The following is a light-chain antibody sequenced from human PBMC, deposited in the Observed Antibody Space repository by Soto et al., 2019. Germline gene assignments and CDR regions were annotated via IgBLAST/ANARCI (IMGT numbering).Light chain of an antibody. Sequence: QSALTQPASVSASPGQSITISCTGTSSDIGGYIYVSWYQHHPGKAPRLMIYEVSSRPSGVSNRFSGSKSGNTASLTISGLQAEDEAQYYCSSYSSAHTVIFGGGTKLTVL. V-gene: IGLV2-14*01. CDR3: SSYSSAHTVI. J-gene: IGLJ2*01. CDR2: EVS. CDR1: SSDIGGYIY.